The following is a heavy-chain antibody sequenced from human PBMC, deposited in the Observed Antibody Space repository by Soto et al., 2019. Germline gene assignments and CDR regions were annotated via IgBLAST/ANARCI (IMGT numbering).Heavy chain of an antibody. CDR3: ARVDPRGVAVVRDY. CDR2: LSGFNGQT. J-gene: IGHJ4*02. CDR1: GNTFASHG. D-gene: IGHD3-10*01. Sequence: QVQLVQSGPEVKKPGASVKVSCKASGNTFASHGFSWVRQAPGQGLEWMGWLSGFNGQTNYALKFQGRVTLTTDTSTSTAYMELGSLRSDDRDVYFCARVDPRGVAVVRDYWGQGTLVTVSS. V-gene: IGHV1-18*01.